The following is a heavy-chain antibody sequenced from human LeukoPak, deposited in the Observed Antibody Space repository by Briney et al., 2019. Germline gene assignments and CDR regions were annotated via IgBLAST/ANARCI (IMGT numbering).Heavy chain of an antibody. CDR2: IYYSGST. CDR1: GGSISSGGYS. D-gene: IGHD3-22*01. Sequence: SETLSLTCAVSGGSISSGGYSWSWIRQPPGKGLEWIGYIYYSGSTYYNPSLKSRVTISVDTSKNQFSLKLSSVTAADTAVYYCARGKLDYDSSGYPLYFDYWAREPWSPSPQ. V-gene: IGHV4-31*11. J-gene: IGHJ4*02. CDR3: ARGKLDYDSSGYPLYFDY.